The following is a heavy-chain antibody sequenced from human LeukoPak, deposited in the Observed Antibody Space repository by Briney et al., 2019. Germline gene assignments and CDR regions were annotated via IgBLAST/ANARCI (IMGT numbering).Heavy chain of an antibody. J-gene: IGHJ4*02. CDR2: ISGDGGST. Sequence: GGSLRLSCAASGFTFDDYAMHWVRQAPGKGLEWVSLISGDGGSTYYADSVKGRFTISRDNSKNSLYLQMNSLRTEDTALYYCAKDTHIAAAGTFERFRLDYWGQGTLVTVSS. D-gene: IGHD6-13*01. V-gene: IGHV3-43*02. CDR1: GFTFDDYA. CDR3: AKDTHIAAAGTFERFRLDY.